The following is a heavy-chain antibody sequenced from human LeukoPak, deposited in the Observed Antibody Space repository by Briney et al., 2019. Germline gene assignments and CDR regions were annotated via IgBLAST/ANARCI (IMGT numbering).Heavy chain of an antibody. CDR1: IDSFSNYH. Sequence: SETLSLTCAVYIDSFSNYHWNWIRQTPAKGMEWIGEVNESGGTNISPSLRSRVILSVDTSKKQFFLKLNSVTAADTAVYYCARARRDYGRSFDYWGQGTLVTVSS. V-gene: IGHV4-34*01. D-gene: IGHD4-17*01. CDR2: VNESGGT. CDR3: ARARRDYGRSFDY. J-gene: IGHJ4*02.